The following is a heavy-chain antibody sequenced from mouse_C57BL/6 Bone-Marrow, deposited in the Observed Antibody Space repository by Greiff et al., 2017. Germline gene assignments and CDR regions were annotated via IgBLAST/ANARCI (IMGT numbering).Heavy chain of an antibody. D-gene: IGHD1-1*01. CDR3: ERSHYCGSSYEGFAY. Sequence: EVQLQQSGPELVKPGASVKISCKASGYTFTDYYMNWVKQSHGKSLEWIGDINPNNGGTSYNQKFKGKATLTVDKSSSTAYMELRCLTSEDSAVYDGERSHYCGSSYEGFAYWGQGTLVTVSA. J-gene: IGHJ3*01. CDR2: INPNNGGT. CDR1: GYTFTDYY. V-gene: IGHV1-26*01.